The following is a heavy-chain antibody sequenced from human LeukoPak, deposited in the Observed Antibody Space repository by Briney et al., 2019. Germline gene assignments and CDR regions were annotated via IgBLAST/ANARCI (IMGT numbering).Heavy chain of an antibody. J-gene: IGHJ5*02. Sequence: ASVKVSCKASGYTFTSNVIHWVRQAPGQRLEWMGWINAGNGNTKYSQNLQGRVTITRDTSASTAYMDLSSLRSEDTAVYYCARCVYSSGWYPWFDPWGQGTLVTVSS. CDR2: INAGNGNT. CDR3: ARCVYSSGWYPWFDP. CDR1: GYTFTSNV. D-gene: IGHD6-19*01. V-gene: IGHV1-3*01.